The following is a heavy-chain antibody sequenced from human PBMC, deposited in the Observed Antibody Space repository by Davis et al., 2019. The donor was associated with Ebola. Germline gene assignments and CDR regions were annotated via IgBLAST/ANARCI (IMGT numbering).Heavy chain of an antibody. CDR1: GYSFTSYA. Sequence: SVKVSCKASGYSFTSYAISWVRQAPGQGLEWMGRIIPILGIANYAQKFQGRVTITADKSTSTAYMELSSLRSEDTAVYYCARVGYCSSTSCYRAYYYYGMDVWGQGTTVTVSS. J-gene: IGHJ6*02. CDR2: IIPILGIA. D-gene: IGHD2-2*02. V-gene: IGHV1-69*04. CDR3: ARVGYCSSTSCYRAYYYYGMDV.